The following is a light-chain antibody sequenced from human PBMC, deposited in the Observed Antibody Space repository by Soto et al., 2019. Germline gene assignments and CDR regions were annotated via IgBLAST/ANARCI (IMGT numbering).Light chain of an antibody. J-gene: IGLJ2*01. CDR1: SSNIGGNY. CDR2: DNE. CDR3: GTWYISLDTVV. Sequence: QSVLTQPPSVSAAPGQTVTISCSGSSSNIGGNYVSWYQQLPRTTPKLLIYDNEKRHSGIPDRFSGSKSGTSATLVITGLHTGDEADYYCGTWYISLDTVVFGGGTKVTVL. V-gene: IGLV1-51*01.